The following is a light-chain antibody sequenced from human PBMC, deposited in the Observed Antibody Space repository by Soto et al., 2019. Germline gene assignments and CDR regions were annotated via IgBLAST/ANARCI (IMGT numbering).Light chain of an antibody. CDR2: EVS. CDR1: SSDVGGYDF. Sequence: QSALTQPASVSGSPGQSITISCTGTSSDVGGYDFVSWYQHHPGKAPKLMIYEVSTRPSGVSNRFSGSKSGNTASLTFSGLQAEDEADYYCSSYTSDWGVFGTGTKLTVL. V-gene: IGLV2-14*01. J-gene: IGLJ1*01. CDR3: SSYTSDWGV.